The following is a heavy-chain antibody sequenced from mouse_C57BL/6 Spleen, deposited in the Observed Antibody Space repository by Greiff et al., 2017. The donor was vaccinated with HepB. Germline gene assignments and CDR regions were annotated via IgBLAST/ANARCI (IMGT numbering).Heavy chain of an antibody. CDR2: IDPSDSYT. J-gene: IGHJ4*01. CDR1: GYTFTSYW. Sequence: VQLQQPGAELVMPGASVKLSCKASGYTFTSYWMHWVKQRPGQGLEWIGEIDPSDSYTNYNQKFKGKSTLTVDKSSSTAYMQLSSLTSEDSAVYYCARWRDGYMDYWGQGTSVTVSS. D-gene: IGHD2-3*01. CDR3: ARWRDGYMDY. V-gene: IGHV1-69*01.